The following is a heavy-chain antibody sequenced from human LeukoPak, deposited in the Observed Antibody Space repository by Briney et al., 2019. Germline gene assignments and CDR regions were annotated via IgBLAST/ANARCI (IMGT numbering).Heavy chain of an antibody. Sequence: PGGSLRLSCAASGFTFSSYGMHWVRQAPGKGLEWVAFIRYDGSNKYYADSVKGRFTISRDNSKNTLYLQMNSLRAEDTAVYYCAKATRYYYYGMDVWGQGTTVTVSS. CDR3: AKATRYYYYGMDV. CDR2: IRYDGSNK. J-gene: IGHJ6*02. CDR1: GFTFSSYG. V-gene: IGHV3-30*02.